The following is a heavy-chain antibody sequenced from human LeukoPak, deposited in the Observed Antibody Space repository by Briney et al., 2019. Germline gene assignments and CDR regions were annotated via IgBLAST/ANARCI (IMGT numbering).Heavy chain of an antibody. Sequence: SETLSLTCTISGGSISSYYWSWIRQPAGKGLEWIGRIYISGSTNYNPSLKSRVTMSVDTSKNQFSLKLSSVTAADTAVYYCARGGTIGNGFDYWGQGTLVTVSS. CDR1: GGSISSYY. CDR2: IYISGST. D-gene: IGHD2-8*01. V-gene: IGHV4-4*07. CDR3: ARGGTIGNGFDY. J-gene: IGHJ4*02.